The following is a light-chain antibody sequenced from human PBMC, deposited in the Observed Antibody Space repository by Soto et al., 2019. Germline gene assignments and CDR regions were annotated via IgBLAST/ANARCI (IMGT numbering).Light chain of an antibody. CDR1: SSDVAGYNY. CDR2: EVS. V-gene: IGLV2-14*01. Sequence: QSALTQPASVSGSPGQSITISCTGTSSDVAGYNYVSWYQQHPGKAPKLMIYEVSNRPSGVSNHFSGSKSGNTASLTISGLQAEDEAEYYCSSYTSSSTVVFGGGTNLTVL. CDR3: SSYTSSSTVV. J-gene: IGLJ2*01.